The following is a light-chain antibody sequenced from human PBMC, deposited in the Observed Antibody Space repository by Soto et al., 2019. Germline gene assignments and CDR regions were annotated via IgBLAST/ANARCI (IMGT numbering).Light chain of an antibody. CDR2: GAS. V-gene: IGKV1-5*01. J-gene: IGKJ2*01. CDR1: QSISSW. CDR3: QQYDTYSPFT. Sequence: DIQMTQSPSTLSASVGDRVTITCRASQSISSWLAWYQQKPGKAPKLLVYGASTLQSGVPSRFGGSGSGTEFTLTISSLQPDDFATYYCQQYDTYSPFTFGQGTKLAIK.